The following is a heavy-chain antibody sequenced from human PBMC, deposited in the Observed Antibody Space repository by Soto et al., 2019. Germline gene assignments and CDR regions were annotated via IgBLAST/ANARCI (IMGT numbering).Heavy chain of an antibody. D-gene: IGHD6-19*01. J-gene: IGHJ6*03. CDR1: GFTFSSYA. CDR2: ISGSGGST. Sequence: EVQLLESGGGLVQPGGSLRLSCAASGFTFSSYAMSWVRQAPGKGLEWVSAISGSGGSTYYADSVKGRFTISRDNSKKPLYLQMNSLRAEDTAVYYCAKEPGIAVAGPYWARSYYYMDVWGKGTTVTVSS. V-gene: IGHV3-23*01. CDR3: AKEPGIAVAGPYWARSYYYMDV.